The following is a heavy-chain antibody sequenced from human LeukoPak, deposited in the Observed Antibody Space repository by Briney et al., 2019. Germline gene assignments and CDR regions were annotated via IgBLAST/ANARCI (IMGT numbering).Heavy chain of an antibody. D-gene: IGHD6-13*01. CDR2: INPNTGGT. J-gene: IGHJ4*02. CDR1: GYTFTGAY. CDR3: ATVAAGGSSFDY. Sequence: ASVKVSCKASGYTFTGAYMHWVRQAPGQGLEGMGWINPNTGGTNYAQNCQGRVTMTRDTSIGTAYMELSRVTSDDTAVYYCATVAAGGSSFDYWGQGTLVAVSA. V-gene: IGHV1-2*02.